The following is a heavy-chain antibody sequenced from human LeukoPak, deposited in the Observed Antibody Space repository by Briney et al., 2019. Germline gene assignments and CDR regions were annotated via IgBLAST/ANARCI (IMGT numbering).Heavy chain of an antibody. CDR1: GYTLTDYY. CDR3: ARANFLYCSSSTCLFDY. CDR2: INPNDGDT. Sequence: ASVKVSCKASGYTLTDYYMHWVRQAPGQGFEWMGSINPNDGDTNYAQKFQGRVTMTREPSISTAHMEVSRLRSDDTAVYYCARANFLYCSSSTCLFDYWGQGTLVTVSS. J-gene: IGHJ4*02. D-gene: IGHD2-2*01. V-gene: IGHV1-2*02.